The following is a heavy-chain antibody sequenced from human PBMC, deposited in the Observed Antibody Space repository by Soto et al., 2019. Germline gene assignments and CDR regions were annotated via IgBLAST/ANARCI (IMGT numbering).Heavy chain of an antibody. CDR2: IIPILGIA. Sequence: SVKVSCKASGGTFSSYTISWVRQAPGQGLEWMGRIIPILGIANYAQKFQGRVTITADKSTSTAYMELSSLRSEDTAVYYCATNCNDIWTGYWDDAFDISGQATIVTVSS. J-gene: IGHJ3*02. D-gene: IGHD3-9*01. CDR1: GGTFSSYT. CDR3: ATNCNDIWTGYWDDAFDI. V-gene: IGHV1-69*02.